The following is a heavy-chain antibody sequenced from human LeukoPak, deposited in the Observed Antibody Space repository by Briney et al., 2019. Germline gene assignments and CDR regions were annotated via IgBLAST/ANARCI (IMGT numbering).Heavy chain of an antibody. J-gene: IGHJ5*02. CDR2: IYPGDSDT. CDR3: ARVGGSLNTPADP. D-gene: IGHD1-26*01. V-gene: IGHV5-51*01. CDR1: GYSFNNYW. Sequence: GESLQISCQGSGYSFNNYWIGWVRPMPGKGLEWMGIIYPGDSDTRYSPSFQGQVTISADKSISTAYLQWSSLKASDTAMYYCARVGGSLNTPADPWGQGTLVTVSS.